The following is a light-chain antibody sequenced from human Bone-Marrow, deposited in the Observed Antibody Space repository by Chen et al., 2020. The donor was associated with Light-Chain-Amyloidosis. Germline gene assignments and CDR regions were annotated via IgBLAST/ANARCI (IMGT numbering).Light chain of an antibody. CDR2: RDT. J-gene: IGLJ2*01. CDR1: DLPTKY. V-gene: IGLV3-25*03. Sequence: SYELPQPPSVAVSPVQTARITCSGDDLPTKYAYWYQQKPRQAPVLVIHRDTERPSGISERFSGSSSGTTATLTISGVQAEDEADYHCQSADSSGTYEVIFGGGTKLTVL. CDR3: QSADSSGTYEVI.